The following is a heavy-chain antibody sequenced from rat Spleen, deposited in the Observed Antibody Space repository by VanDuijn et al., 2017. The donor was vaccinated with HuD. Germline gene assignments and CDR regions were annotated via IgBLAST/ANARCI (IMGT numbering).Heavy chain of an antibody. CDR2: INKDSSTI. Sequence: EVKLVESGGGLVQPGRSLKLSCAASGFNFNDYWMGWVRQAPGKGLEWIGEINKDSSTIKYIPSLKDKITISRDNAQNTLYLQMSKLGSEDTAIYYCATGPRILRIDWFAYWGQGTLVTVSS. V-gene: IGHV4-2*01. CDR3: ATGPRILRIDWFAY. J-gene: IGHJ3*01. D-gene: IGHD1-6*01. CDR1: GFNFNDYW.